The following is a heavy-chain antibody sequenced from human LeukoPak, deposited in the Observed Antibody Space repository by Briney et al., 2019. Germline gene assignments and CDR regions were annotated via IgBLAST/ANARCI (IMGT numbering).Heavy chain of an antibody. Sequence: SETLSLTCTVSGGSISSYYWSWIRQPAGKGLEWIGRIYTSGSTNYNPSLKSRITMSVDTSKNQVSLRLRSVTAADTAVYYCAREGMIGHHNWFDPWGQGTLVSVSS. J-gene: IGHJ5*02. CDR1: GGSISSYY. V-gene: IGHV4-4*07. CDR2: IYTSGST. CDR3: AREGMIGHHNWFDP. D-gene: IGHD3-22*01.